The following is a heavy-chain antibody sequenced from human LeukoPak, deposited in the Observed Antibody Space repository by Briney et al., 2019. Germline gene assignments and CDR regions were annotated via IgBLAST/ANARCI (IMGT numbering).Heavy chain of an antibody. CDR1: GVSISSYY. V-gene: IGHV4-59*01. D-gene: IGHD6-13*01. Sequence: SETLSLTCTASGVSISSYYWSWIRQPPGKGLEWIGYIYYSGSTNYNPSLKSRVTISVDTSKTQFSLKLSSVTAADTAVYYCARGPIADYDYWGQGTLVTVSS. J-gene: IGHJ4*02. CDR2: IYYSGST. CDR3: ARGPIADYDY.